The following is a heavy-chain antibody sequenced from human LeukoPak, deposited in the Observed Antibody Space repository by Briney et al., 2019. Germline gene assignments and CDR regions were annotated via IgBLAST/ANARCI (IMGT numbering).Heavy chain of an antibody. CDR3: ARGIIGDAFDI. Sequence: GGSLRLSCAASRFTVSSNYMSWVRQAPGKGLEWVSVIYSGGSTYYADSVKGRFTISRDNSKNTLYLQMNSLRAEDTAVYYCARGIIGDAFDIWGQGTMVTVSS. V-gene: IGHV3-66*01. J-gene: IGHJ3*02. CDR1: RFTVSSNY. CDR2: IYSGGST. D-gene: IGHD3-10*01.